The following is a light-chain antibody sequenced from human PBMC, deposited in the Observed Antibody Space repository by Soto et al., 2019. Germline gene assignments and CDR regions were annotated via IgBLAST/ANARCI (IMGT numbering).Light chain of an antibody. CDR1: SGSVSTNYY. V-gene: IGLV8-61*01. Sequence: QAVVTQEPSFSVSPGGTVTLTCGLSSGSVSTNYYPSWYQQSPGQAPRTLIYSTNTRSSGVPDRFSGSILGNKAALTITGAQADDEPDYYCVLYMGSGIWLFGGGPKATVL. CDR3: VLYMGSGIWL. CDR2: STN. J-gene: IGLJ3*02.